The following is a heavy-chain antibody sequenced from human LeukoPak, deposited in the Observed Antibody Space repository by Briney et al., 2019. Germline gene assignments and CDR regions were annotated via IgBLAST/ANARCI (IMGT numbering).Heavy chain of an antibody. D-gene: IGHD3-22*01. CDR3: ASHYDTSGYHYFDF. CDR1: GFTFSRCA. Sequence: PGRSLRLSCAASGFTFSRCAMHWVRQAPGKGLEWVAVISYDGSNKYYADSVKGRFTISRDSSKNTLYLQMNSLRAEDTAVYYCASHYDTSGYHYFDFRGQGTLVTVSS. V-gene: IGHV3-30-3*01. CDR2: ISYDGSNK. J-gene: IGHJ4*02.